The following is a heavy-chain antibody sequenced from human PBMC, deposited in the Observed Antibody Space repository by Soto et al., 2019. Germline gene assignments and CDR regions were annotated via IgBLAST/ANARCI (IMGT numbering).Heavy chain of an antibody. CDR1: GDSITGGSGY. V-gene: IGHV4-31*03. J-gene: IGHJ4*02. Sequence: QVQLQESGPGLVKPSQTLSLTCTVSGDSITGGSGYWSWVRQHPGRGLEWLGYIFHSGRTYYSPSLSSRLTLSIDTSNNQLYLNLRSVTAADTAVYYCARGLKWPDSWGQGTLVTVSS. D-gene: IGHD5-12*01. CDR3: ARGLKWPDS. CDR2: IFHSGRT.